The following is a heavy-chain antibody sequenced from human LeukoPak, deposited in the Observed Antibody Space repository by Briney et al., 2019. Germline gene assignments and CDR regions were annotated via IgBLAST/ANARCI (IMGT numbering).Heavy chain of an antibody. CDR3: ATSSIVGATSFDY. CDR2: ISSSGSTI. CDR1: GFTFSSYE. J-gene: IGHJ4*02. V-gene: IGHV3-48*03. Sequence: GGSLRLSCAASGFTFSSYEMNWVRQAPGKGLEWVSYISSSGSTIYYADSVKGRFTISRDNAKNSLYLQMNSLRAEDTAVYYCATSSIVGATSFDYWGQGTLVTVSS. D-gene: IGHD1-26*01.